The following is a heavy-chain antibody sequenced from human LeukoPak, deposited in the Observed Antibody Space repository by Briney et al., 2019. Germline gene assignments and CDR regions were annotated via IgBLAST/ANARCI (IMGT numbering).Heavy chain of an antibody. CDR3: ARVKTIYPFDY. D-gene: IGHD5-24*01. CDR1: GDSISNSNW. CDR2: ISHSGST. Sequence: KTSGTLSLTCTVSGDSISNSNWWSWVRQPPGKGLEWIGEISHSGSTNYNPSLKSRVTISVDTSKNQFSLKLSSVTAADTAVYYCARVKTIYPFDYWGQGTLVTVSS. J-gene: IGHJ4*02. V-gene: IGHV4-4*02.